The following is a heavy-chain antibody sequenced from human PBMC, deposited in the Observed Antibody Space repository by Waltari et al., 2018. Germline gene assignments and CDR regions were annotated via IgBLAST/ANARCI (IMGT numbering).Heavy chain of an antibody. V-gene: IGHV4-39*07. D-gene: IGHD3-3*01. CDR1: GGSISSSSYY. Sequence: QLQLQESGPGLVKPSETLSLTCPVSGGSISSSSYYWGWIRQPPGKGLEWIGSIYYSGSTYYNPSLKSRVTISVDTSKNQFSLKLSSVTAADTAVYYCARLIFGVVITYFDYWGQGTLVTVSS. CDR3: ARLIFGVVITYFDY. CDR2: IYYSGST. J-gene: IGHJ4*02.